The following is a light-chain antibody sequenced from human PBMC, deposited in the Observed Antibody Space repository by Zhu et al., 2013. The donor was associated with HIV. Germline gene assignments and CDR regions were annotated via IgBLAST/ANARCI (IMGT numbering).Light chain of an antibody. CDR1: QGIGSY. V-gene: IGKV1-9*01. CDR2: AAS. CDR3: HHVNDNPA. J-gene: IGKJ3*01. Sequence: DIQMTQSPSSLSASVGDRVTITCRASQGIGSYLAWYRQKSGKAPELLFYAASTLQDGVPSRFAGRGSGTEFTLTITGLQPEDFATYYCHHVNDNPAFGPGTTVDFK.